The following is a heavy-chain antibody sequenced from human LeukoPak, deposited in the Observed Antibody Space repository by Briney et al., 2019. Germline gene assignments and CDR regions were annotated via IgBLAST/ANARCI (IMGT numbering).Heavy chain of an antibody. CDR3: ARDARYYDSSSYYAFDI. CDR2: IYHSGST. V-gene: IGHV4-59*01. CDR1: GGSISPYY. D-gene: IGHD3-22*01. Sequence: SATLSLTCTVSGGSISPYYWSWIRQPPGRGLEWLGYIYHSGSTTYNPSHKSRVTISVDKSKNQFSLKLSSVTAADTAMYYCARDARYYDSSSYYAFDIWGQGTMVTVSS. J-gene: IGHJ3*02.